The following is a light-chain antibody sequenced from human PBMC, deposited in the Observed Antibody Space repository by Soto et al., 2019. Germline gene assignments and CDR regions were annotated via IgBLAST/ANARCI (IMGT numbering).Light chain of an antibody. Sequence: QSALTQPASVSGSPGQSITISCTGTSSDVGGYNYVSWYQQHPGKAPKLMIYDVSNRPSGVSNRFSGSKSGNTASLTISGLQAEDEADYYCSSYTSSSKGGFCGVTKLTVL. V-gene: IGLV2-14*01. CDR1: SSDVGGYNY. CDR3: SSYTSSSKGG. J-gene: IGLJ3*02. CDR2: DVS.